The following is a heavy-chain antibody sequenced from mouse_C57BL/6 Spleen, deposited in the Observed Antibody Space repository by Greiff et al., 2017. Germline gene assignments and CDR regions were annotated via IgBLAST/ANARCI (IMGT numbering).Heavy chain of an antibody. CDR3: ARVAPYDYFDY. D-gene: IGHD6-5*01. V-gene: IGHV5-16*01. J-gene: IGHJ2*01. Sequence: EVKLVESEGGLVQPGSSMKLSCTASGFTFSDYYMAWVRQVPEKGLEWVANINYDGSSTYYLDSLKSRFIISRDNAKNILYLQMSSLKSEDTATYYCARVAPYDYFDYWGQGTTLTVSS. CDR1: GFTFSDYY. CDR2: INYDGSST.